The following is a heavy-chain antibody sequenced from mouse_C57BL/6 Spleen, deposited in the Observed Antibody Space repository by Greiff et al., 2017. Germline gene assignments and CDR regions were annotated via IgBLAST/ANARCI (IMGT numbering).Heavy chain of an antibody. J-gene: IGHJ3*01. CDR2: IHPNSGST. CDR1: GYTFTSYW. D-gene: IGHD2-5*01. CDR3: ARESNFSCAY. Sequence: VQLQQPGAELVKPGASVKLSCKASGYTFTSYWMHWVKQRPGQGLEWIGMIHPNSGSTNYNEKFKSKATLTVDKSSSTAYMQLISLTSEDSAVYYCARESNFSCAYWGQGTLVTVSA. V-gene: IGHV1-64*01.